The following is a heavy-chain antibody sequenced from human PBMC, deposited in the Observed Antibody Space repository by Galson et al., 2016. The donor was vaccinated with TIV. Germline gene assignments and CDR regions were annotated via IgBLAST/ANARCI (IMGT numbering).Heavy chain of an antibody. D-gene: IGHD1-14*01. CDR3: AIDQNRVATPFYYHYGMDV. CDR2: ITFDGNKK. J-gene: IGHJ6*02. Sequence: SLRLSCAASGFTFSTHAFHWVRQAPGKGLEWVAVITFDGNKKYYADSVKARFSISRDNSKNTLSLQMDSLRGDDTAVYYFAIDQNRVATPFYYHYGMDVWGQGTTVTVSS. V-gene: IGHV3-30-3*01. CDR1: GFTFSTHA.